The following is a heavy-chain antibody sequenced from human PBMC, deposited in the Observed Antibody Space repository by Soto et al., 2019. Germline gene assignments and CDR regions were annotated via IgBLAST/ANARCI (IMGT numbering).Heavy chain of an antibody. J-gene: IGHJ6*03. CDR1: GFPFSHYY. V-gene: IGHV3-11*01. Sequence: QVQLVESGGALVKPGGSLRLSCAASGFPFSHYYMSWIRKPPGKGLEWVSFIIGSSSTIYYADSVKGRFTVSRDNAKSSLDLQMFSLRAEDTAIYYCARVRLDFGDPTQHRYYYYMDVWGKGTTVTVS. CDR2: IIGSSSTI. D-gene: IGHD4-17*01. CDR3: ARVRLDFGDPTQHRYYYYMDV.